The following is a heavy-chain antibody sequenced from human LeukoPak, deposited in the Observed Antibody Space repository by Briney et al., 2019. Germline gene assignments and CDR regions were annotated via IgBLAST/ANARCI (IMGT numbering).Heavy chain of an antibody. CDR3: GRARATISLDVCDL. V-gene: IGHV4-39*07. Sequence: PSETLSLTCTVSGGSIISSSYYWGWIRQPPGKGLEWVGSIYYGGSTYYNPSLKSRVTISTDMSKNQFSLNLSSVTAADTAVYYCGRARATISLDVCDLWYQGTTVT. J-gene: IGHJ3*01. CDR2: IYYGGST. CDR1: GGSIISSSYY. D-gene: IGHD5-12*01.